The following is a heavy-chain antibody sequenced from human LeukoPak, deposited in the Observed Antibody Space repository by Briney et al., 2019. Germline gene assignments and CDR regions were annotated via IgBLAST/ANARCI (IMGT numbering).Heavy chain of an antibody. J-gene: IGHJ6*02. D-gene: IGHD2-2*01. CDR3: ARAIGVVPAAGISYYYYGMDV. V-gene: IGHV3-21*01. Sequence: KTGGSLRLSCAASGFTFSSYSMNWVRQAPGKELEWVSSISSSSSYIYYADSVKGRFTISRDNAKNSLYLQMNSLRAEDTAVYYCARAIGVVPAAGISYYYYGMDVWGQGTTVTVSS. CDR1: GFTFSSYS. CDR2: ISSSSSYI.